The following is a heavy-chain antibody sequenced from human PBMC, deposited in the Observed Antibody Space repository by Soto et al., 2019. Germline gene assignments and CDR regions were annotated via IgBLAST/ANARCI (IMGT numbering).Heavy chain of an antibody. V-gene: IGHV5-10-1*01. CDR3: ARDLGGDDYVWGSYRSYY. CDR2: IDPSDSYI. CDR1: GYSFTSSW. D-gene: IGHD3-16*02. Sequence: GESLKISCKGSGYSFTSSWITWVRQMPGKGLEWMGHIDPSDSYINQSPSFQGHVTISTDKSISTVYLQWSRLRSDDTAVYYCARDLGGDDYVWGSYRSYYWGQGTLVTVSS. J-gene: IGHJ4*02.